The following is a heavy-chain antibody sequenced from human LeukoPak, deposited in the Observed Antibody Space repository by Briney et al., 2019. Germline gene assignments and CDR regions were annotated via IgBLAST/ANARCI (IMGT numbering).Heavy chain of an antibody. V-gene: IGHV3-30-3*01. CDR2: ISYDGSNK. J-gene: IGHJ3*02. CDR1: GFTFSSYA. D-gene: IGHD2-15*01. Sequence: PGGSLRLSCAASGFTFSSYAMHWVRQAPGKGLEWVAVISYDGSNKYYADSVKGRFTISRDSSKNTLYLQMNSLRAEDTAVYYCAREDIVVVVAASWGAFDIWGQGTMVTVSS. CDR3: AREDIVVVVAASWGAFDI.